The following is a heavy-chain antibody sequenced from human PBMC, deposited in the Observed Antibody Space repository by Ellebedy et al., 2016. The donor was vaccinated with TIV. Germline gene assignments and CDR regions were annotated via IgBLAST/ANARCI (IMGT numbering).Heavy chain of an antibody. V-gene: IGHV4-34*01. CDR2: INHSGST. Sequence: ESLKISXAASGFTFSSYAMSWVRQAPGKGLEWIGEINHSGSTNYNPSLKSRVTISVDTSKNQFSLKLSSVTAADTAVYYCARGSHATRTSPFDYWGQGTLVTVSS. D-gene: IGHD1-7*01. J-gene: IGHJ4*02. CDR1: GFTFSSYA. CDR3: ARGSHATRTSPFDY.